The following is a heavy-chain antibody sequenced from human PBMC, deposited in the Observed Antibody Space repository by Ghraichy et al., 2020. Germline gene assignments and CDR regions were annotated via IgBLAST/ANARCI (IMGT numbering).Heavy chain of an antibody. Sequence: LSLTCAASGFTVSNNYMSWVRQAPGKGLEWVSVIYSGGSAYYADSVKGRFTISRDNSKNTLYLQMNSLRAEDTAVYYCASSPWGSGSLDYWGQGTLVTVSS. CDR1: GFTVSNNY. J-gene: IGHJ4*02. V-gene: IGHV3-66*01. CDR2: IYSGGSA. CDR3: ASSPWGSGSLDY. D-gene: IGHD3-10*01.